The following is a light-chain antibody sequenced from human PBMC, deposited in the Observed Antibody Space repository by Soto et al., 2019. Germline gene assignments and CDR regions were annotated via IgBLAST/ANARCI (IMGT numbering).Light chain of an antibody. CDR1: SSDVGGYDS. V-gene: IGLV2-11*01. CDR3: CSSAGTHTYV. CDR2: DVT. Sequence: QSVLTQPRSVSGSPGQSVTISCTGTSSDVGGYDSVSWYQQHPGQAPKLMIYDVTGRPSGVPDRFSASKSGNTASLTISGLQAEDEADYYCCSSAGTHTYVFGTGTKLTVL. J-gene: IGLJ1*01.